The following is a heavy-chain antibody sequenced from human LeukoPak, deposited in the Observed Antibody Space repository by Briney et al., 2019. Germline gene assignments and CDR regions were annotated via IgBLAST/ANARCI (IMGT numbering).Heavy chain of an antibody. CDR2: IIPNSGGT. D-gene: IGHD3-10*01. V-gene: IGHV1-2*02. J-gene: IGHJ4*02. CDR3: ARDLRSGEGFGELSVDY. CDR1: GYTFTGYY. Sequence: ASVKVSCKASGYTFTGYYMHWVRQAPGQGLEWMGWIIPNSGGTNYAQKFQGRVTMTRDTFISTAYMELSRLRSDDTAVYYCARDLRSGEGFGELSVDYWGQGTLVTVSS.